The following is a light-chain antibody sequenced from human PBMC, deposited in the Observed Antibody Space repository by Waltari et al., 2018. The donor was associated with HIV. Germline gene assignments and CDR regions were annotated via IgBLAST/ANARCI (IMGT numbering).Light chain of an antibody. J-gene: IGLJ3*02. CDR2: DNN. V-gene: IGLV1-51*01. Sequence: QSVLTQPPSVSAAPGQKVTISCSGSSSNIGNNYVSWYQQLPGTAPKRLIYDNNKRPSGIPDRFSASKSGTSATLGITGLQTGDEADYYCGTWDSRLSARVFGGGTKLTVL. CDR3: GTWDSRLSARV. CDR1: SSNIGNNY.